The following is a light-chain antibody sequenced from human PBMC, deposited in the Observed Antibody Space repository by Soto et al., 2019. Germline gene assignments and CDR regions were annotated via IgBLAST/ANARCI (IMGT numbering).Light chain of an antibody. J-gene: IGKJ1*01. Sequence: DIQMTQSPSTLSGAVGDRFTITCRASQSISSWLAWYQQKPGKAPNLLIYKASSLQSGVPSRFSGSGSGTEFTLTISSLEPEDFATYYCQQYDTYSTFGQGTKVDI. CDR1: QSISSW. CDR3: QQYDTYST. CDR2: KAS. V-gene: IGKV1-5*03.